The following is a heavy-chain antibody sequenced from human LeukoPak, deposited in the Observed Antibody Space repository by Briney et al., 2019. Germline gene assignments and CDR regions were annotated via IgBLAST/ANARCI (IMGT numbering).Heavy chain of an antibody. CDR2: INPNSGGT. CDR3: ARKAGSSSWYTDNWFDP. Sequence: ASVKVSCKASGYTFTGYYMHWVRQAPGQGLEWMGWINPNSGGTNYAQKFRGRVTMTRDTSISTAYMELSRLRSDDTAVYYCARKAGSSSWYTDNWFDPWGQGTLVTVSS. D-gene: IGHD6-13*01. J-gene: IGHJ5*02. V-gene: IGHV1-2*02. CDR1: GYTFTGYY.